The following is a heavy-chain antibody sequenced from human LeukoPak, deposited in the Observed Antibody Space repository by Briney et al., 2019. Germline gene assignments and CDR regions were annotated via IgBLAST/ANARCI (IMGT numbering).Heavy chain of an antibody. CDR2: ISSSSSDT. D-gene: IGHD6-19*01. J-gene: IGHJ1*01. V-gene: IGHV3-21*01. CDR3: ARDESGSAWYRQYFHH. CDR1: GFTFSSYE. Sequence: KTGGSLRLSCAASGFTFSSYEMNWVRQAPGKGLEWVSSISSSSSDTYYADSVKGRFTISRDNAKNSLYLQMNSLRAEDTAVYYCARDESGSAWYRQYFHHWGQGTLVTVSP.